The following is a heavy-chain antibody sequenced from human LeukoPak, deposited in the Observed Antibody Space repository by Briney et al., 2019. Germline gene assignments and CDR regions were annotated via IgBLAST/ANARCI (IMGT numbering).Heavy chain of an antibody. J-gene: IGHJ4*02. CDR2: ISSSSSTI. Sequence: GGSLRLSCAASGFTFSSYSMNWVRQAPGKGLEWVSYISSSSSTIYYADSVKGRFTISRDNARNTLYLQMNSLRAEDTAVYYCAREVAAAAAYYWGQGTLVTVSS. V-gene: IGHV3-48*01. D-gene: IGHD2-15*01. CDR1: GFTFSSYS. CDR3: AREVAAAAAYY.